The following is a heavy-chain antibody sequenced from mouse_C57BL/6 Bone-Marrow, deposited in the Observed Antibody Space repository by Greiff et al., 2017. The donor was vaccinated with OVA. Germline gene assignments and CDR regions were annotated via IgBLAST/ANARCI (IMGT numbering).Heavy chain of an antibody. Sequence: QVQLQQPGAELVKPGASVKLSCKASGYTFTSYWMQWVKQRPGQGLEWIGEIDPSDSYTHYTQKFKGKATLTVDTSSSTAYMQLSSLTSEDSAVYYCARSGSSNYWGQGTTLTVSS. V-gene: IGHV1-50*01. J-gene: IGHJ2*01. D-gene: IGHD3-2*02. CDR3: ARSGSSNY. CDR1: GYTFTSYW. CDR2: IDPSDSYT.